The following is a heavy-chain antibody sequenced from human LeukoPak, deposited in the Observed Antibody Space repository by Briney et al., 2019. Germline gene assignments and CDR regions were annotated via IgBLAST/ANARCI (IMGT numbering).Heavy chain of an antibody. CDR1: GFTFSSYE. CDR3: AREGYCSGGSCYGDLDY. Sequence: GGSLRLSCAASGFTFSSYEMNWVRQAPGKGLEWVSYISSSGSTIYYADSVKGRFTISRDNAKNSLYLQMNSLRAEDTAVYHCAREGYCSGGSCYGDLDYWGQGTLVTVSS. J-gene: IGHJ4*02. D-gene: IGHD2-15*01. CDR2: ISSSGSTI. V-gene: IGHV3-48*03.